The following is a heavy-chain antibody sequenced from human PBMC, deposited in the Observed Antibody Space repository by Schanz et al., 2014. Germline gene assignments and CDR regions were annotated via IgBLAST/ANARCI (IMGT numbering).Heavy chain of an antibody. CDR1: GFTLSSYA. CDR2: ISYDGSNK. CDR3: AKQIHYDILTVTRN. D-gene: IGHD3-9*01. V-gene: IGHV3-30-3*01. Sequence: QVQLLQFGGGVVQPGRSLRLSCAAYGFTLSSYAMHWVRQAPGKGLEWVAVISYDGSNKYYADSVKGRFTISRDNSKNTLYLQMNSLRAEDTAVYYCAKQIHYDILTVTRNWGQGTLXTVSS. J-gene: IGHJ4*02.